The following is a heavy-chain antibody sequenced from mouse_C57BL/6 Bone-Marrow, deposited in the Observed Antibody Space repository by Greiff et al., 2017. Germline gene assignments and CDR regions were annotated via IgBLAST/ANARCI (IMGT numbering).Heavy chain of an antibody. CDR2: IDPSDSYT. V-gene: IGHV1-50*01. CDR3: ARVRTWFAY. CDR1: GYTFTSYW. J-gene: IGHJ3*01. Sequence: QVHVKQPGAELVKPGASVKLSCKASGYTFTSYWMQWVKQRPGQGLEWIGEIDPSDSYTNYNQKFKGKATLTVDTSSSTAYMQLSSLTSEDSAVYYCARVRTWFAYWGQGTLVTVSA.